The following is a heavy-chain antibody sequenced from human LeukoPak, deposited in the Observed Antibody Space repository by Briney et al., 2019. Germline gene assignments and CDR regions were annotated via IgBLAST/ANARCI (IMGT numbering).Heavy chain of an antibody. CDR2: IYYRGST. Sequence: WEALSLTCTVSGGSISSYYWSWIRQPPGKGLEWIGYIYYRGSTNYNPSLKSRVTISVGTSKNQFSLKLSSVTAADTAVYYCARYSSSWYGVDYWGQGTLVTVSS. J-gene: IGHJ4*02. V-gene: IGHV4-59*01. CDR1: GGSISSYY. D-gene: IGHD6-13*01. CDR3: ARYSSSWYGVDY.